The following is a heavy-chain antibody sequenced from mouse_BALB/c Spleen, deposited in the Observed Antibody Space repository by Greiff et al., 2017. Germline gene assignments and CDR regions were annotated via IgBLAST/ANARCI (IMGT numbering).Heavy chain of an antibody. CDR1: GFSLTSYG. V-gene: IGHV2-9*02. J-gene: IGHJ3*01. Sequence: VKLVESGPGLVAPSQSLSITCTVSGFSLTSYGVHWVRQPPGKGLEWLGVIWAGGSTNYNSALMSRLSISKDNSKSQVFLKMNSLQTDDTAMYYCARVYGNYAWFAYWGQGTLVTVSA. D-gene: IGHD2-1*01. CDR2: IWAGGST. CDR3: ARVYGNYAWFAY.